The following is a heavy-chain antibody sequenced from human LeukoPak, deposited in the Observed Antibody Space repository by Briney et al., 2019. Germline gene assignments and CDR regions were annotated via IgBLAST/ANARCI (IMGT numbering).Heavy chain of an antibody. CDR2: IKQDGSEK. V-gene: IGHV3-7*03. D-gene: IGHD4-11*01. CDR1: GFTFSRYW. CDR3: ARGNYYFDY. J-gene: IGHJ4*02. Sequence: GGSLRLSCAASGFTFSRYWMSWVRQAPGKGLEWVANIKQDGSEKYYVDSVKGRFTISRDNAKNSLYLQTNSLRAEDTAVYYCARGNYYFDYWGQGTLVTVSS.